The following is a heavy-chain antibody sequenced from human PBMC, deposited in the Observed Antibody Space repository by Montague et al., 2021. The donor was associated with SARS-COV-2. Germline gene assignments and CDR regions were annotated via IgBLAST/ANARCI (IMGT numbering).Heavy chain of an antibody. V-gene: IGHV4-4*02. D-gene: IGHD3-16*01. CDR1: GGSITSSNC. J-gene: IGHJ4*02. Sequence: SETLSLTCAVSGGSITSSNCWSWFLHPPAKELEWISDIYHSGNTTYNTSLLSRFTISLDKSTNQFSLRLSSVTAADTAVDYCARSSILGAHRFDYWGQGTLVAVSS. CDR2: IYHSGNT. CDR3: ARSSILGAHRFDY.